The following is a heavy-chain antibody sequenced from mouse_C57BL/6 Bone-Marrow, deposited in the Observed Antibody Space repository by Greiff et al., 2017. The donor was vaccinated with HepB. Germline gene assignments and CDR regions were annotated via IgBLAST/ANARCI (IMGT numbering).Heavy chain of an antibody. CDR2: INPNNGGT. V-gene: IGHV1-26*01. D-gene: IGHD2-3*01. Sequence: EVQLQQSGPELVKPGASVKISCKASGYTFTDYYMNWVKQSHGKSLEWIGDINPNNGGTSYNQKFKGKATLTVDKSSSTAYMELRSLTSADSAVYYCASGGGYYPAWFAYWGQGTLVTVSA. CDR3: ASGGGYYPAWFAY. J-gene: IGHJ3*01. CDR1: GYTFTDYY.